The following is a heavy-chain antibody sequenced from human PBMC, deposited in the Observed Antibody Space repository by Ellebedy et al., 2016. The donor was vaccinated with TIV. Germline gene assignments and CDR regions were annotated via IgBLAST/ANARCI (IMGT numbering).Heavy chain of an antibody. CDR1: GFIFTSYA. Sequence: GESLKISXAASGFIFTSYAMSWVRQAPGKGLEWVSAISGSGGSTYYADSVKGRFTISRDNSKNTLYLQMNSLRAEDTAVYYCAKARRLKAAAGASDYWGQGTLVTVS. J-gene: IGHJ4*02. V-gene: IGHV3-23*01. CDR2: ISGSGGST. D-gene: IGHD6-13*01. CDR3: AKARRLKAAAGASDY.